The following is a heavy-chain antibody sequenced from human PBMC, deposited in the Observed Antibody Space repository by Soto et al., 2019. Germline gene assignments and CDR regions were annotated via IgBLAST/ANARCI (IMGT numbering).Heavy chain of an antibody. D-gene: IGHD1-1*01. CDR1: GXTFDNNY. CDR3: EREPRTGDGGEDPYYFDY. V-gene: IGHV3-53*01. CDR2: LYAGGRT. Sequence: GSLRLSCAASGXTFDNNYMSWVRQAPGKGLEWVSILYAGGRTYYADSLKCRFTISRDTSKNTLYLQMHSLRAEDTAIYYCEREPRTGDGGEDPYYFDYWGQGTRGTVS. J-gene: IGHJ4*02.